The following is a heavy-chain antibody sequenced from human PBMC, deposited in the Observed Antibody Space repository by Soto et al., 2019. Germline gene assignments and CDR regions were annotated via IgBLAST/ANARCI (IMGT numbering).Heavy chain of an antibody. CDR3: ARVSREVVPAAIDY. J-gene: IGHJ4*02. D-gene: IGHD2-2*01. V-gene: IGHV3-74*01. Sequence: EVQLVESGGGLVQPGGSLRLSCEASGFTFSSYWIHWVRQAPGKGLVWVSRINSDGSSTTYADSVKGRFTISRDNAKNTLYLQMTSLRAEDTAVYYCARVSREVVPAAIDYWGQGTLVTVSS. CDR2: INSDGSST. CDR1: GFTFSSYW.